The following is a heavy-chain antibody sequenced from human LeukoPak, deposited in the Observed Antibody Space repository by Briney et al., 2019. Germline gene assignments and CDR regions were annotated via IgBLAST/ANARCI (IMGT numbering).Heavy chain of an antibody. CDR1: GGSFSDYY. Sequence: SETLSLTCAVYGGSFSDYYWTWIRQPPGKGLEWIGEINHRGSTHYNPSLKSRVTISVDTSKKQFSLKLSSVTAPDTAVYYCATYSTGFDIWGQGTVVTVSS. CDR2: INHRGST. J-gene: IGHJ3*02. CDR3: ATYSTGFDI. V-gene: IGHV4-34*01. D-gene: IGHD6-19*01.